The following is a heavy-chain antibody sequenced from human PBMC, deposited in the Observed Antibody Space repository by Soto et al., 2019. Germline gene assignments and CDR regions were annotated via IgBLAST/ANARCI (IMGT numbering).Heavy chain of an antibody. CDR2: IYYSGST. D-gene: IGHD4-17*01. Sequence: PSETLSLTCTVSGGSISSGGYYWSWIRRHPGKGLEWIGYIYYSGSTYYNPSLKSRVTISVDTSKNQFSLKLSSVTAADTAVYYCARVSGEDYGDYVARFDPWGQGTLVTVSS. CDR3: ARVSGEDYGDYVARFDP. V-gene: IGHV4-31*03. CDR1: GGSISSGGYY. J-gene: IGHJ5*02.